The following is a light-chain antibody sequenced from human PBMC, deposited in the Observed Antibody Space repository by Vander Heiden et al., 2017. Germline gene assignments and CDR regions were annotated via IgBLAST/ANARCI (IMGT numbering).Light chain of an antibody. V-gene: IGLV1-40*01. Sequence: QSVLTQPPSLSGAPGQRVTISCTGSSSNMGAGYDVHWYQQLPGTAHKLLIYGNSNRPAGVPDRCSGSKSGTAASLAITGRQAEDEADYYCQSYDSSRLVVFGGGTKLTVL. CDR2: GNS. CDR3: QSYDSSRLVV. J-gene: IGLJ2*01. CDR1: SSNMGAGYD.